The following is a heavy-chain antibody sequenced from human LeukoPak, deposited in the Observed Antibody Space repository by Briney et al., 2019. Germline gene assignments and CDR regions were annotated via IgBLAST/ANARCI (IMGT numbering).Heavy chain of an antibody. Sequence: GGSLRLSCAASGFTFSSYAMPWVRQAPGKGLEWVAVISYDGSNKYYADSVKGRFTISRDNSKNTLYLQMNSLRAEDTAVYYCAKPEGDIWFGELYYFDYWGQGTLVTVSS. D-gene: IGHD3-10*01. CDR1: GFTFSSYA. CDR3: AKPEGDIWFGELYYFDY. J-gene: IGHJ4*02. V-gene: IGHV3-30-3*02. CDR2: ISYDGSNK.